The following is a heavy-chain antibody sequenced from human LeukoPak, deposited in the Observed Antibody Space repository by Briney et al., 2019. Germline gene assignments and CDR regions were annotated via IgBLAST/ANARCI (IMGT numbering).Heavy chain of an antibody. CDR3: ASSSNSGWLTYYYYMDV. CDR1: GGSISSYY. CDR2: IYYSGST. D-gene: IGHD6-19*01. V-gene: IGHV4-59*12. J-gene: IGHJ6*03. Sequence: SETLSLTCTVSGGSISSYYWSWIRQPPGKGLEWIGYIYYSGSTNYNPSLKSRVTISVDTSKNQFSLKLSSVTAADTAVYYCASSSNSGWLTYYYYMDVWGKGTTVTVSS.